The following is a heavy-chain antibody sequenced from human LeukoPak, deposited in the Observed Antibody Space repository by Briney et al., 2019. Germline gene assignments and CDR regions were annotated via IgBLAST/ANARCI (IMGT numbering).Heavy chain of an antibody. V-gene: IGHV4-59*08. CDR1: AGSISGYY. D-gene: IGHD2-15*01. CDR3: ARHVAPDMDYFDY. CDR2: VRYTGTP. Sequence: SETLSLTCTVSAGSISGYYWTWIRQSPGKPPEWLAYVRYTGTPNYNPSLKSRVTIPVDTSKNQFSLTLTSVTAADTAVYYCARHVAPDMDYFDYWGPGTLVTVSP. J-gene: IGHJ4*02.